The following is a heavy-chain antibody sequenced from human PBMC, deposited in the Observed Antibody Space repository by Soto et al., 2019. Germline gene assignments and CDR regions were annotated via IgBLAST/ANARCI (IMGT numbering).Heavy chain of an antibody. Sequence: SVKVSCKASGGTFSSYAISWVRQAPGQGLEWMGGIIPIFGTANYARKFQGRVTMTTDTSTSTAYMEMNSLRHDDTAVYYCARDFYPLAYYFDYWGQGTLVTVSS. J-gene: IGHJ4*02. CDR2: IIPIFGTA. V-gene: IGHV1-69*05. CDR1: GGTFSSYA. CDR3: ARDFYPLAYYFDY.